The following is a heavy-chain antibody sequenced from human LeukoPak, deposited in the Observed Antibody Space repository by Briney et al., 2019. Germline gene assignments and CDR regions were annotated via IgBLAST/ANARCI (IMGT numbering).Heavy chain of an antibody. D-gene: IGHD4-17*01. CDR1: GYTLTELS. Sequence: ASVKVSCKVSGYTLTELSMHWVRQAPGKGLEWMGGFDPEDGETIYAQKFQGRVTMTEDTSTDTAYMELSSLRSEDTAVYYCATDGLALDYGDYVIGYWGREPWSPSPQ. CDR2: FDPEDGET. CDR3: ATDGLALDYGDYVIGY. J-gene: IGHJ4*02. V-gene: IGHV1-24*01.